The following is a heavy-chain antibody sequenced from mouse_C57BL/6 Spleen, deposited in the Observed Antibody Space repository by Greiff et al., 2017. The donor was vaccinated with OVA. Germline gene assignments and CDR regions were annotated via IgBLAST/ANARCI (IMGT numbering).Heavy chain of an antibody. D-gene: IGHD1-1*01. CDR1: GYSFTGYY. J-gene: IGHJ4*01. Sequence: EVQLQQSGPELVKPGASVKISCKASGYSFTGYYMNWVKQSPEKSLEWIGEINPSTGGTTYNQKFKAKATLTVDKSSSTAYMQLKSLTSEDSAVYYCARRNYYGSSEGAMDYWGQGTSVTVSS. V-gene: IGHV1-42*01. CDR3: ARRNYYGSSEGAMDY. CDR2: INPSTGGT.